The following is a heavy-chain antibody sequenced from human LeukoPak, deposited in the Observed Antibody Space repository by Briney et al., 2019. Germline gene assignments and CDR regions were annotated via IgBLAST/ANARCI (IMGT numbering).Heavy chain of an antibody. CDR1: GGSISSSSYY. J-gene: IGHJ6*03. CDR3: ARHLGVGHLDYYYMDV. CDR2: IYYSGST. D-gene: IGHD2-21*01. Sequence: SETLSLTCTVSGGSISSSSYYWGWIRQPPGKGLEWIGSIYYSGSTYYNPSLKSRVTISVDTSKNQFSLKLSSVTAADTAVYYCARHLGVGHLDYYYMDVWGKGTTVTVSS. V-gene: IGHV4-39*01.